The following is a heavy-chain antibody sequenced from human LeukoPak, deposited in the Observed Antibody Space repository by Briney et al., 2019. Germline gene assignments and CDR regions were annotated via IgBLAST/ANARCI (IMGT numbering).Heavy chain of an antibody. Sequence: PGGSLRLSCVASGFTFSSYEMNWVRQAPGKGLEWVSAISGSGGSTYYADSVKGRFTISRDNSKNTLYLQMNSLRAEDTAVYYCAKEAGGGSTYYYDSSGSPGAYIDYWGQGTLVTVSS. CDR1: GFTFSSYE. CDR3: AKEAGGGSTYYYDSSGSPGAYIDY. J-gene: IGHJ4*02. CDR2: ISGSGGST. V-gene: IGHV3-23*01. D-gene: IGHD3-22*01.